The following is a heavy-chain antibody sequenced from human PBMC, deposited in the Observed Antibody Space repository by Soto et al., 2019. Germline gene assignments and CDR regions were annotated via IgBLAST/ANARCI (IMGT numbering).Heavy chain of an antibody. CDR3: AVEGGYSGYDPPLYYYYGMDV. CDR1: GGTFSSYA. CDR2: IIPIFGTA. D-gene: IGHD5-12*01. Sequence: WASVKVSCKASGGTFSSYAISWVRQAPGQGLEWMGGIIPIFGTANYAQKFQGRVTITANESTSTAYMELSSLRSEDTAVYYCAVEGGYSGYDPPLYYYYGMDVWGQGITVTVSS. V-gene: IGHV1-69*13. J-gene: IGHJ6*02.